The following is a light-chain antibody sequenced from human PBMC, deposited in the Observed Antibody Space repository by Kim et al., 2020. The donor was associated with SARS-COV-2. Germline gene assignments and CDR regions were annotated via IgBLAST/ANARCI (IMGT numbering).Light chain of an antibody. V-gene: IGKV1-33*01. Sequence: AAVGDRVTMTCQASQDISNYLNWYPQKTGKAPKLLISDASDLETGVPSRFSGSGVGTDFTFTISSLQPEDIATYYCQQHDSMPLTFGGGTKVDIK. CDR3: QQHDSMPLT. J-gene: IGKJ4*01. CDR1: QDISNY. CDR2: DAS.